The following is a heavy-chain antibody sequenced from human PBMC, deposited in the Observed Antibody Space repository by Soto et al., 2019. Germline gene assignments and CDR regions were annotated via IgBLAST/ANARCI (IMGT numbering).Heavy chain of an antibody. CDR2: INHVGGT. CDR3: VRIRYQLPSSVLWPDP. V-gene: IGHV4-34*01. Sequence: SETLSLTCAVYGGFLSESYWTWIRQPPGKGLEWIGEINHVGGTNYNPSLKSRVTMSVDTSQNQFSLRLISVTAADTAMYFCVRIRYQLPSSVLWPDPWGQGTPVTVSS. CDR1: GGFLSESY. D-gene: IGHD3-16*01. J-gene: IGHJ5*02.